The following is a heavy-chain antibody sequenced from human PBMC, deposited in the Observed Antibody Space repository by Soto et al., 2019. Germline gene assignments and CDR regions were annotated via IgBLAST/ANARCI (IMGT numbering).Heavy chain of an antibody. CDR3: AREGPSGRFLEWLTSGYGMDV. CDR2: INSDGSST. D-gene: IGHD3-3*01. V-gene: IGHV3-74*01. J-gene: IGHJ6*02. Sequence: GGSLRLSCAASGFTFSSYWMHWVRQSPGKGLVWVSRINSDGSSTSYADSVKGRFTISRDNAKNTLYLQMNSLRAEDTAVYYCAREGPSGRFLEWLTSGYGMDVWGQGTTVTVSS. CDR1: GFTFSSYW.